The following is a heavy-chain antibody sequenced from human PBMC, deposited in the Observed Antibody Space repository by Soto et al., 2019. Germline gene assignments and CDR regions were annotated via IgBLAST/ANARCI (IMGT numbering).Heavy chain of an antibody. V-gene: IGHV4-34*01. Sequence: SETLSLTCAVYGGSSSGYYWSWIRQPPGKGLEWIGEINHSGSTNYNPSLKSRVTISVDTSKNQFSLRLSSVTAADTAVYYCARHRTYYDFWSGYSRFYYYYGMDVWGQGTTVTVSS. CDR3: ARHRTYYDFWSGYSRFYYYYGMDV. J-gene: IGHJ6*02. D-gene: IGHD3-3*01. CDR1: GGSSSGYY. CDR2: INHSGST.